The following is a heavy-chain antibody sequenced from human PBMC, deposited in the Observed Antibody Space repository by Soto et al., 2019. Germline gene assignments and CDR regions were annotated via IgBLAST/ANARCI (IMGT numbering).Heavy chain of an antibody. CDR1: GCTFSNFS. V-gene: IGHV1-69*13. D-gene: IGHD3-22*01. J-gene: IGHJ4*02. CDR3: ASGRDGYFYFEY. Sequence: SVKVSCKDSGCTFSNFSIIWVLQAPGQGLEWMGGIIPIFGTPNYSQKFQDRSTITADESASTAYMELSNLGSKDTAVYYCASGRDGYFYFEYWGQGTLVTVSS. CDR2: IIPIFGTP.